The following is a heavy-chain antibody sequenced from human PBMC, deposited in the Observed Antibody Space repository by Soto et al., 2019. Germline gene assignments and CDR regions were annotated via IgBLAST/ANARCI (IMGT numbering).Heavy chain of an antibody. J-gene: IGHJ5*02. CDR3: ARDWIHNWFDP. D-gene: IGHD2-2*03. CDR2: INHSGST. Sequence: LSLTCAVYGGSFSGYYWSWIRQPPGKGLEWIGEINHSGSTNYNPSLKSRVTISVDTSKNQFSLKLSSVTAADTAVYYCARDWIHNWFDPWGQGTLVTVSS. CDR1: GGSFSGYY. V-gene: IGHV4-34*01.